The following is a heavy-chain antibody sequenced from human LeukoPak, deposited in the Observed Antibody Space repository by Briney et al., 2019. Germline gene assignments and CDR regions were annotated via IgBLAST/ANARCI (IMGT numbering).Heavy chain of an antibody. CDR2: ISGSGGST. J-gene: IGHJ6*04. CDR3: AELGITMIGGV. CDR1: GFTFSSYG. D-gene: IGHD3-10*02. V-gene: IGHV3-23*01. Sequence: GGSLRLSCAASGFTFSSYGMSWVRQAPGKGPEWVSAISGSGGSTYYADSVKGRFTISRDNAKNSLYLQMNSLRAEDTAVYYCAELGITMIGGVWGKGTTVTISS.